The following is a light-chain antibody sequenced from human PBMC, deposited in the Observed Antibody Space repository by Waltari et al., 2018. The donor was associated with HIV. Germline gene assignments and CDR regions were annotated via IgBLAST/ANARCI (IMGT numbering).Light chain of an antibody. CDR3: QSYDNSLSGVV. Sequence: QSVLTQPPSVSGAPGQRVTISCTGSGSNIGADYGVHWYHPLPGTAPKLLIYADSNRPSGVPDRFSGSKSGTSASLAITGLQAEDEATYYCQSYDNSLSGVVFGGGTKPTVL. V-gene: IGLV1-40*01. CDR2: ADS. J-gene: IGLJ2*01. CDR1: GSNIGADYG.